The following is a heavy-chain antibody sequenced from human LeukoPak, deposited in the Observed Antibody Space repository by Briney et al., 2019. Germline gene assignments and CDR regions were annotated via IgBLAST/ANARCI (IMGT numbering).Heavy chain of an antibody. V-gene: IGHV3-30*02. Sequence: GGSLRLSCAASGFTFSNYWMSWVRLAPGKGLEWVAFIQYDGSNKYYADSVKGQFTISRDNSKNTLSLQMNSLRAEDTAVYYCAKDRNSVAGTRGLDYWGQGTLVTVSS. D-gene: IGHD6-19*01. CDR2: IQYDGSNK. CDR3: AKDRNSVAGTRGLDY. CDR1: GFTFSNYW. J-gene: IGHJ4*02.